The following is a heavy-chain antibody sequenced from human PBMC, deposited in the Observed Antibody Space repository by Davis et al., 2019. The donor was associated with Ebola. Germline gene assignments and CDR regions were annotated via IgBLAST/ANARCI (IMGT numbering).Heavy chain of an antibody. Sequence: ASVKVSCKASGYTFTSYDINWVRQATGQGLEWMGWMNPNSGNTGYSQKFQGRVTITRDTSASTAYMELSSLRSEDTAVYYCARVGGATDDYWGQGTLVTVSS. J-gene: IGHJ4*02. D-gene: IGHD1-26*01. V-gene: IGHV1-8*01. CDR3: ARVGGATDDY. CDR1: GYTFTSYD. CDR2: MNPNSGNT.